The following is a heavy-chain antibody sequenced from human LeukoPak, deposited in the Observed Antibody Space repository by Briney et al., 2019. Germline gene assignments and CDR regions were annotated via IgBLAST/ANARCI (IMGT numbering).Heavy chain of an antibody. V-gene: IGHV3-7*01. Sequence: AAGSLRLSCAASGVTFSGYWRSWVRQAPGKGLEWVANIKQDGSEKYYVDSVKSRFTISRDNDKNSLFLQMTSLGAEDTAVYYCARVGGRYSPLGYWGQGTLVTVSS. J-gene: IGHJ4*02. CDR3: ARVGGRYSPLGY. CDR1: GVTFSGYW. CDR2: IKQDGSEK. D-gene: IGHD3-16*02.